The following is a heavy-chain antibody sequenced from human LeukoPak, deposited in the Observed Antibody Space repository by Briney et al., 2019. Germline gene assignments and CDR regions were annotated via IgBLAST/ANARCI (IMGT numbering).Heavy chain of an antibody. CDR1: GRSISNYY. CDR3: ARHSGTYPHYFDY. J-gene: IGHJ4*02. Sequence: PADTLSLTCTVSGRSISNYYWSWIRQPPGKALEWIAFIYYIGTAHYNPSLKSRVTMSVATSNNQYTLRLSFVTAADTAIYYCARHSGTYPHYFDYWGQGTLVTVSS. CDR2: IYYIGTA. V-gene: IGHV4-59*08. D-gene: IGHD1-26*01.